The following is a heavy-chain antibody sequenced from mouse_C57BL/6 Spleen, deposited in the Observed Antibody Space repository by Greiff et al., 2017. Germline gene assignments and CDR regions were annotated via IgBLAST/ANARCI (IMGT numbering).Heavy chain of an antibody. Sequence: EVQLQQSGPELVKPGASVKISCKASGYTFTDYYMNWVKQSHGKSLEWIGDINPNNGGTSYNQKFKGKATLTVDKSSSTAYMELRSLTSEDSAVYYCARSSMMVTTYYFDYWGQGTTLTVSS. CDR3: ARSSMMVTTYYFDY. D-gene: IGHD2-3*01. V-gene: IGHV1-26*01. J-gene: IGHJ2*01. CDR1: GYTFTDYY. CDR2: INPNNGGT.